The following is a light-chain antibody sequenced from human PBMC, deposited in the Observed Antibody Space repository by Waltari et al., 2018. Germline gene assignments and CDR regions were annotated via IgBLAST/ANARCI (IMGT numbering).Light chain of an antibody. CDR1: KMGDKF. J-gene: IGLJ2*01. V-gene: IGLV3-1*01. Sequence: SYELNQPPSVSVSPGQTASITCSGHKMGDKFACWYQQKPGQSPVLVIYQSTKRPSGIPERFSGSNSGNTATLTISGTQAMDEADYYCQAWDTITGGVFGGGTKLTVL. CDR2: QST. CDR3: QAWDTITGGV.